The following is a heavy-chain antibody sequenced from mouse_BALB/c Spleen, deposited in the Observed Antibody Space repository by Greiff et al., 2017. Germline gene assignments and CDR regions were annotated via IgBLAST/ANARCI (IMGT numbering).Heavy chain of an antibody. V-gene: IGHV1-74*01. CDR2: IHPSDSET. CDR3: SRGDYYGSSYSY. D-gene: IGHD1-1*01. Sequence: QVQLQQSGAELVRPGASVTLSCKASGYSFTSYWMHWVKQRPGQGLEWIGMIHPSDSETRFNQKFKDKATLTADKSSSTAYMQLSSLTSEDSAVYYCSRGDYYGSSYSYWGQGTTLTVSS. CDR1: GYSFTSYW. J-gene: IGHJ2*01.